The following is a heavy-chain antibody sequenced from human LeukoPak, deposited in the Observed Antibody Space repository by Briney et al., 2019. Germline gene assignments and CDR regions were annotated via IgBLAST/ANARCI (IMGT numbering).Heavy chain of an antibody. V-gene: IGHV3-33*01. J-gene: IGHJ6*02. CDR1: GFTLSSYG. CDR3: ARDFYSYGMYYYGMDV. CDR2: IWYDGSNK. Sequence: GGSLRLSCAASGFTLSSYGMHWVRQAPGKGLEWVAVIWYDGSNKYYADSVKGRFTISRDNSKNTLYLQMNSLRAEDTAVYYCARDFYSYGMYYYGMDVWGQGTTVTVSS. D-gene: IGHD5-18*01.